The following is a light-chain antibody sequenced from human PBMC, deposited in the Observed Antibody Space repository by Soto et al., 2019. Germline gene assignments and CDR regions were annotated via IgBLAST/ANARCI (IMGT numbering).Light chain of an antibody. J-gene: IGKJ5*01. CDR2: DAS. V-gene: IGKV3-11*01. Sequence: EIVLTQSPATLSLSPGERATLSCRASQSVASYLAWYQQKPGQAPTLLIYDASNRATGIPARFSGSGSGTDFTLTISSLEPEDFALYYCQQRSNWPITFGQGTRLEMK. CDR3: QQRSNWPIT. CDR1: QSVASY.